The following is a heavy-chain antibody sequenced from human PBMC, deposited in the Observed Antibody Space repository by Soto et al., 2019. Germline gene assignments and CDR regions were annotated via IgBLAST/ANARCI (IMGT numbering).Heavy chain of an antibody. CDR3: VRDEVTPPGLGIDY. CDR1: DYSFSSYA. J-gene: IGHJ4*02. V-gene: IGHV1-18*01. CDR2: INPYNENT. D-gene: IGHD2-21*02. Sequence: QIQLVQSGAEVKKPGASVKVSCKASDYSFSSYAISWVRQAPGQGLEWMGWINPYNENTNYAQKFQGRISMTTDTSTSTAYMELRSLRFDATATYYCVRDEVTPPGLGIDYWGQGTLVTVSS.